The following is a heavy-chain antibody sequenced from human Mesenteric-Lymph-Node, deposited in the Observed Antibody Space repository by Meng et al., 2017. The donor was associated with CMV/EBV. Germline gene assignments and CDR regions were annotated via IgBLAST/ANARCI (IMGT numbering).Heavy chain of an antibody. Sequence: QLQLQESGPGLVKPSATLPLSGIVSGDSISNSTYYWTWIRQPPGKGLEWIGSVHHSGTTYYNPSLKGRLTISVDTSANLFSLRLTTVTAADTATYYCARRGNYDSDYSEYWGQGTLVTVSS. CDR3: ARRGNYDSDYSEY. D-gene: IGHD3-22*01. CDR2: VHHSGTT. V-gene: IGHV4-39*01. CDR1: GDSISNSTYY. J-gene: IGHJ4*02.